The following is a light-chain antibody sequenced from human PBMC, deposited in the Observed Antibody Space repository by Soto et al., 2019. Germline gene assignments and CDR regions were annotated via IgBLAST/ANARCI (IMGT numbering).Light chain of an antibody. CDR2: DAS. Sequence: EIVLTQSPATLSLSPEERATLSCRASQSVSSYLAWYQQKPGQAPRLLIYDASNRATGITARFSGSGSGTDVTLTISSIEPEEVEVYYCQQRSNWLFTFGTGTKVDIK. CDR1: QSVSSY. J-gene: IGKJ3*01. CDR3: QQRSNWLFT. V-gene: IGKV3-11*01.